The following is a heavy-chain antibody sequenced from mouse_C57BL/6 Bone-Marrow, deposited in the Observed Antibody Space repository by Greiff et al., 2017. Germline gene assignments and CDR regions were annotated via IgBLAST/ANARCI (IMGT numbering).Heavy chain of an antibody. CDR1: GYTFTSYW. CDR2: IDPKSGGT. D-gene: IGHD1-1*01. V-gene: IGHV1-72*01. Sequence: VQLQQPGAELVKPGASVKLSCKASGYTFTSYWMHWVKQRPGRGLEWIGRIDPKSGGTKYNEKFKSKATLTVAKPSSTAYMQLSSLTSEDSAVYYCASHYYGSSQRAMDYWGQGTSVTVSS. J-gene: IGHJ4*01. CDR3: ASHYYGSSQRAMDY.